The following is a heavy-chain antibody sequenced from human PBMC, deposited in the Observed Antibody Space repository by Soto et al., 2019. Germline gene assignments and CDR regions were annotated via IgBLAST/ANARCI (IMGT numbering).Heavy chain of an antibody. Sequence: QVQLQESGPGLVKPSETLSLTCTVSRGSISGSYWSWIRQPPGKGLEWIGCIFHTGGTTYSPALNSRVTISLDTSKSQFSLNLSSVTAADTAVYYCARWAGFNRGSNYFDYWGQGTPVTVSS. CDR2: IFHTGGT. J-gene: IGHJ4*02. CDR3: ARWAGFNRGSNYFDY. V-gene: IGHV4-59*01. CDR1: RGSISGSY. D-gene: IGHD1-26*01.